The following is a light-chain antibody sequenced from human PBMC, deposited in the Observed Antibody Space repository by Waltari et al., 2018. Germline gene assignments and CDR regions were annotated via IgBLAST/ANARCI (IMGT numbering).Light chain of an antibody. J-gene: IGKJ1*01. V-gene: IGKV3-20*01. Sequence: EIVLTPSPGTLSLSPGERATLPCRASQSASRSLAWYQQKHGQAPRLLIYDASTRATGIPDRFSGSGSGTDFSLTISRLEPEDFAVYYCQKYVSLPATFGQGTKVEIK. CDR1: QSASRS. CDR3: QKYVSLPAT. CDR2: DAS.